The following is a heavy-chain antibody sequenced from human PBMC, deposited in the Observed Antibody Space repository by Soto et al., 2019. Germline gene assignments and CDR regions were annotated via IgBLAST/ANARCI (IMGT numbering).Heavy chain of an antibody. V-gene: IGHV3-15*07. J-gene: IGHJ6*02. CDR1: GFTFSNAW. CDR2: IKSKTDGGTT. CDR3: TTARTAMVRYYYYGMDV. D-gene: IGHD5-18*01. Sequence: PGGSLILSCAYSGFTFSNAWMNWVRLAPGKGPDWVGRIKSKTDGGTTDYAAPVEGRFTISRDDSKNTLYLQMNSLNTEDTAVYYCTTARTAMVRYYYYGMDVWGQGTTVTVSS.